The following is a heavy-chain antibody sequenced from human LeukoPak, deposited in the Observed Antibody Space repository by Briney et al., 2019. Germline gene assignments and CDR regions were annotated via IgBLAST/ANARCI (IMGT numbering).Heavy chain of an antibody. V-gene: IGHV3-30*02. Sequence: GGSLRLSCAASGFTFSSYGMHWVRQAPGKGLEWVAFIRYDGSNKYYADSVKGRFTISRDNSKNTLYLQMNSLRAEDTAVYYCAKNRELRFLEWSYYFDYWGQGTLVTVSS. CDR2: IRYDGSNK. CDR3: AKNRELRFLEWSYYFDY. J-gene: IGHJ4*02. CDR1: GFTFSSYG. D-gene: IGHD3-3*01.